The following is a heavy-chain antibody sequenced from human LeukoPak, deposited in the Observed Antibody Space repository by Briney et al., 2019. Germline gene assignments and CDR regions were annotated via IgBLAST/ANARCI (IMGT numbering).Heavy chain of an antibody. V-gene: IGHV1-69*13. CDR3: ARNLMVGSYYYYMDV. CDR1: GGTFSSYA. Sequence: SVKVSCKASGGTFSSYAISWVRQAPGQGLEWMGGIIPIFGTANYAQKFQGRVTITADESTSTAYMELSSLRSGDTAVYYCARNLMVGSYYYYMDVWGKGTTVTVSS. CDR2: IIPIFGTA. J-gene: IGHJ6*03. D-gene: IGHD2-8*01.